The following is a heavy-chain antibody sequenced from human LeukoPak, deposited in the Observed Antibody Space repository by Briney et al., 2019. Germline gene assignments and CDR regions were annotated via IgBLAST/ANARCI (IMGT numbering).Heavy chain of an antibody. V-gene: IGHV4-34*01. Sequence: GSLRLSCAASGFTFSSYAMSWVRQAPGKGLEWIGEINHSGSTNYNPSLKSRVTISVDTSKNQFSLKLSSVTAADTAVYYCARVAYGSGSYYPSFDYWGQGTLVTVSS. CDR1: GFTFSSYA. D-gene: IGHD3-10*01. CDR2: INHSGST. CDR3: ARVAYGSGSYYPSFDY. J-gene: IGHJ4*02.